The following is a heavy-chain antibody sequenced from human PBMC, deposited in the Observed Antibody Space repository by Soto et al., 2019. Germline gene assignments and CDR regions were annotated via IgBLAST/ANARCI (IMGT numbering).Heavy chain of an antibody. V-gene: IGHV3-23*01. J-gene: IGHJ3*02. CDR3: AKDYYDILAGYHDAFDI. Sequence: GGSLRLSCAASGFTFMSYAMSWVRQAPGKGLEWVSTISATGGSTYYADSVKGRFTISRDNSKNTLYLQMSSLRAEDTAVYYCAKDYYDILAGYHDAFDIWGQGTMVTVSS. CDR2: ISATGGST. CDR1: GFTFMSYA. D-gene: IGHD3-9*01.